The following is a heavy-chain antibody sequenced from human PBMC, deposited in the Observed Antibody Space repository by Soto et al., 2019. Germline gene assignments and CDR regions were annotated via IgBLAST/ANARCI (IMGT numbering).Heavy chain of an antibody. Sequence: ASETLSLTCAVSGGSISSYFWGWIRQPPGKGLEWIGYIYYTGSTNYNPSLKSRVTISLDTPKNQFSLKLNSVTAADTAVYYCARGGVDYWGQGTLVTVSS. V-gene: IGHV4-59*01. CDR2: IYYTGST. CDR3: ARGGVDY. J-gene: IGHJ4*02. CDR1: GGSISSYF.